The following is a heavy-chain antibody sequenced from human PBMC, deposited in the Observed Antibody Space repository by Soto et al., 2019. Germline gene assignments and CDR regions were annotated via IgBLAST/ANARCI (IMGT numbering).Heavy chain of an antibody. Sequence: GASVKVSCKASGYTFTSYGISWVRQAPGQGLEWMGWISAYNGNTNYAQKLQGRVTMTTDTSTSTAYLELRSLRSDVTDLYYCVIGGRWGTHVILTGSPYSHGMVVWYQETTVTVSS. CDR3: VIGGRWGTHVILTGSPYSHGMVV. CDR2: ISAYNGNT. CDR1: GYTFTSYG. V-gene: IGHV1-18*01. D-gene: IGHD3-9*01. J-gene: IGHJ6*02.